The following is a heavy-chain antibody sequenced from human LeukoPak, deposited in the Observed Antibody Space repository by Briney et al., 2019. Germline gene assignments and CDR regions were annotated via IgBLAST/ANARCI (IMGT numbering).Heavy chain of an antibody. J-gene: IGHJ4*02. CDR2: IYYSGST. CDR3: ARAHPHFDY. Sequence: SETLSLTCTVSGGPISSYYWSWIRQPPGKGLEWIGYIYYSGSTNYNPSLKSRVTISVDTPKNQFSLKLSSVTAADTAVYYCARAHPHFDYWGQGTLVTVSS. CDR1: GGPISSYY. V-gene: IGHV4-59*01.